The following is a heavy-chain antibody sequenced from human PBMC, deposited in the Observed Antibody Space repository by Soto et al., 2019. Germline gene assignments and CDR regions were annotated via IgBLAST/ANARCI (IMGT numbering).Heavy chain of an antibody. J-gene: IGHJ5*02. CDR1: GGSISSGGYS. CDR2: IYHSGST. Sequence: SETLSLTCAVSGGSISSGGYSWSWIRQPPGKGLEWIGYIYHSGSTYYNPSLKSRVTISVDRSKNQFSLKLSSVTAADTAVYYCARDQSQWLVKGPWFDPWGQGTLVTVSS. D-gene: IGHD6-19*01. V-gene: IGHV4-30-2*01. CDR3: ARDQSQWLVKGPWFDP.